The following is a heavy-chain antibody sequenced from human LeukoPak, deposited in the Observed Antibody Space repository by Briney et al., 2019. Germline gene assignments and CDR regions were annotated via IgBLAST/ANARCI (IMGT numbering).Heavy chain of an antibody. CDR3: AREKILTGFKWGPGDY. J-gene: IGHJ4*02. Sequence: ASVKVSCKASGYTFTSYYMHWVRQAPGQGFEWMGIINPSGGSTSYAQKFQGRVTMTRDTSTSTVYMELSSLRSEDTAVYYCAREKILTGFKWGPGDYWGQGTLVTVSS. CDR1: GYTFTSYY. CDR2: INPSGGST. V-gene: IGHV1-46*01. D-gene: IGHD3-9*01.